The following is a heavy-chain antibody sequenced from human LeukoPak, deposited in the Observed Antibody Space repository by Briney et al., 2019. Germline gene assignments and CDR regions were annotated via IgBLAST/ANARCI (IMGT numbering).Heavy chain of an antibody. D-gene: IGHD2-2*01. CDR2: ISGSSDI. V-gene: IGHV3-48*02. Sequence: GGSLRLSCAASGFTFSSYSMNWVRQAPGKGLEWVSFISGSSDIYYADSVKGRFTISGDNAQNSLFLQMNSLRDEDTAVYSCARASCYLRNCYYYGMDVWGQGTTVIVSS. CDR1: GFTFSSYS. J-gene: IGHJ6*02. CDR3: ARASCYLRNCYYYGMDV.